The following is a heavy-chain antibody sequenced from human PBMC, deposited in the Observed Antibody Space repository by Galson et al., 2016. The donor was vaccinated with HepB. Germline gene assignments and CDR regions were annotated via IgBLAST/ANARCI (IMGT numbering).Heavy chain of an antibody. J-gene: IGHJ4*02. CDR1: GFSLSSTGMR. CDR3: ARTDGTYFDY. Sequence: PALVKPTQTLTLTCTFSGFSLSSTGMRVSWIRQPPGKALEWLARIDWDDDKFYSTSLKTRLTISKDTSRNQVVLTGTNMDPVDTATYYCARTDGTYFDYWGKGTLVTVSA. V-gene: IGHV2-70*04. D-gene: IGHD1-14*01. CDR2: IDWDDDK.